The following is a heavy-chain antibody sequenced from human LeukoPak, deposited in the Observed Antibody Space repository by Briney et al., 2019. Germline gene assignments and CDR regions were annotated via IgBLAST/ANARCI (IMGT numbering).Heavy chain of an antibody. J-gene: IGHJ4*02. CDR1: GFTFISYE. CDR2: ISGSGDDT. D-gene: IGHD2-2*01. V-gene: IGHV3-48*03. Sequence: GGSLRLSCAASGFTFISYEMNWVRQAPGKGLEWLSYISGSGDDTNYADSVRGRFTISRDNAKNSLYLQMNSLRVEDTAVYYCARDCSSTSCFDYWGQGTLVTVSS. CDR3: ARDCSSTSCFDY.